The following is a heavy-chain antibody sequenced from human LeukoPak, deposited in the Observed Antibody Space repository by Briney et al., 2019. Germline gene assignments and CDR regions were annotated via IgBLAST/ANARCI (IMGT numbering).Heavy chain of an antibody. V-gene: IGHV5-51*01. Sequence: GESLKISCKGSGYSFTSYWIGWVRQMPGKGLEWMGIIYPGDSDTRYSPSFQGQVTISADKCISTAYLQWSSLKASDTAVYYCARLNGGSGVYWYFDLWGRGTLVTVSS. D-gene: IGHD3-10*01. CDR1: GYSFTSYW. J-gene: IGHJ2*01. CDR3: ARLNGGSGVYWYFDL. CDR2: IYPGDSDT.